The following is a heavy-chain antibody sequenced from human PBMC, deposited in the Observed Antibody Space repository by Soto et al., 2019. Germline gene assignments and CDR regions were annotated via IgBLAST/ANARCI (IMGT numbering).Heavy chain of an antibody. Sequence: PGGSLRLSCAASGFTFSSYAMSWVRQAPGKGLEWVSAISGSGGSTYYADSMKGRFTISRDNSKDTLYLQMNSLRAEDTAVYYCANPIPKTGTTFGFWGQGTLVTVSS. D-gene: IGHD1-1*01. J-gene: IGHJ4*02. CDR1: GFTFSSYA. CDR2: ISGSGGST. V-gene: IGHV3-23*01. CDR3: ANPIPKTGTTFGF.